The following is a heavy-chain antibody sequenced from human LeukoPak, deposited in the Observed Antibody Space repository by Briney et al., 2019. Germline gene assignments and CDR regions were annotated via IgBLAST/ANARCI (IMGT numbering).Heavy chain of an antibody. CDR1: GFTFSTYG. V-gene: IGHV3-48*01. J-gene: IGHJ4*02. CDR3: ARGYCSSTSCREGDY. D-gene: IGHD2-2*01. Sequence: GGSLRLSCAASGFTFSTYGMNWVRQPPGKGLEWVSYINSPSSTIYYADSVKGRFTISRDNSKNTLYLQMNSLRAEDTAVYYCARGYCSSTSCREGDYWGQGTLVTVSS. CDR2: INSPSSTI.